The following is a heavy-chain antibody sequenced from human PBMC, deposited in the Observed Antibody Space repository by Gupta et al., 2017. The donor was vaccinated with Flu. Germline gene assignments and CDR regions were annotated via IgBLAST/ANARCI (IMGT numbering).Heavy chain of an antibody. CDR3: AKDPFYVEDYGDYYRLDA. D-gene: IGHD4-17*01. V-gene: IGHV3-23*01. Sequence: EVPLLWSGGDLVQPGGHLRPSCEASGFTFCFHALGWVRQAAGKGLEWVSGISGGGDRTHYADSVKGRFTITRDNSENTLYRLMNSLRAEDTAIYYCAKDPFYVEDYGDYYRLDAWGQGTLVIVSS. J-gene: IGHJ5*02. CDR1: GFTFCFHA. CDR2: ISGGGDRT.